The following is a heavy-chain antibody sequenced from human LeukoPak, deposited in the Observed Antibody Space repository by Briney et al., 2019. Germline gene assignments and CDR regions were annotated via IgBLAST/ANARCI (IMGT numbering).Heavy chain of an antibody. V-gene: IGHV3-23*01. CDR1: GFSFSYYG. CDR3: ARGPPMYSYGSSAYHYDYFEY. J-gene: IGHJ4*02. D-gene: IGHD3-22*01. CDR2: VSGSGSGT. Sequence: GGSLRLSCAASGFSFSYYGMSWVRQAPGKGLEWVSSVSGSGSGTFHADSVQGRFTISRDNSKGTLYLQMNSLRDDDTAIYYCARGPPMYSYGSSAYHYDYFEYWGQGTLVTVSS.